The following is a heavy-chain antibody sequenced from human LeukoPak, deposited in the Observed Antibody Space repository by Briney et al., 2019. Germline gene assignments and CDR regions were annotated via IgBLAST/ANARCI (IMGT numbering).Heavy chain of an antibody. J-gene: IGHJ4*02. CDR3: ARAPVTSCRGAFCYPFDY. CDR1: GFPLSSYA. V-gene: IGHV3-23*01. CDR2: TSSSDPGT. Sequence: GGSLRLSCAASGFPLSSYAMSWVRQGPGKGLEWVAATSSSDPGTYHADSVRGRFTISRDNSKNTLYLQMNRLRVEGAAVYYCARAPVTSCRGAFCYPFDYWGQGTLVTVSS. D-gene: IGHD2-15*01.